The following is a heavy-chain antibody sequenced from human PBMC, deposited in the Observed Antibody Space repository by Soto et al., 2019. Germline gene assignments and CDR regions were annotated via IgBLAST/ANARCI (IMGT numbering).Heavy chain of an antibody. D-gene: IGHD6-13*01. CDR3: AKVAAAAVLDY. J-gene: IGHJ4*02. Sequence: HPGGSLRLSCAASGITFSTYAMSWVRQAPGKGLEWVSSINAGGTNTYYADSVKGRFTISRDNSKNTLYLQMSSLRAEDTAVYYCAKVAAAAVLDYWGKGTLATVSS. V-gene: IGHV3-23*01. CDR1: GITFSTYA. CDR2: INAGGTNT.